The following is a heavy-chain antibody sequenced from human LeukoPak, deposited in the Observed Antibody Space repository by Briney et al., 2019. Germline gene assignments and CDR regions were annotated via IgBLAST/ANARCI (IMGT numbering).Heavy chain of an antibody. J-gene: IGHJ4*02. CDR2: ISYDGSNK. CDR1: GFTFSSYG. CDR3: AKPFGSSSWSFDY. V-gene: IGHV3-30*18. Sequence: GRSPRLSCAASGFTFSSYGMHWVRQAPGKGLEWVAVISYDGSNKYYADSVKGRFTISRDNSKNTLYLQMNSLRAEDTAVYYCAKPFGSSSWSFDYWGQGTLVTVSS. D-gene: IGHD6-13*01.